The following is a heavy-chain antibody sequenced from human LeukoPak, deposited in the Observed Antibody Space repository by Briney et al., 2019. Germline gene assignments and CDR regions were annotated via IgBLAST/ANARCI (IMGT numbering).Heavy chain of an antibody. D-gene: IGHD5-18*01. CDR1: GGSISSSSYY. CDR2: IYYSGST. J-gene: IGHJ4*02. Sequence: TSQTLSLTCTVSGGSISSSSYYWGWIRQTPGKGLEWIGSIYYSGSTYYNPSLKSRVTISVDTSKNQFSLKLSSVTAADTATYYCARQGGYSYGPGLGDYWGQGTLVTVSS. CDR3: ARQGGYSYGPGLGDY. V-gene: IGHV4-39*01.